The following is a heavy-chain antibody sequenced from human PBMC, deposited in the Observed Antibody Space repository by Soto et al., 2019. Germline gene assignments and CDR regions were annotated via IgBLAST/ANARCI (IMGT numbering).Heavy chain of an antibody. J-gene: IGHJ6*02. D-gene: IGHD6-19*01. Sequence: QVQLVESGGGVVQTGRSLRLSCVGSGFPFWHYGMHWVRQAPGKGLEWVAVIWSDGNKEYYADCVKGRFAISRDNSKDKLYLEMNSLRVEDTAVYFCARDRNGGWFHMDVWGQGTTVSVSS. CDR3: ARDRNGGWFHMDV. CDR1: GFPFWHYG. CDR2: IWSDGNKE. V-gene: IGHV3-33*01.